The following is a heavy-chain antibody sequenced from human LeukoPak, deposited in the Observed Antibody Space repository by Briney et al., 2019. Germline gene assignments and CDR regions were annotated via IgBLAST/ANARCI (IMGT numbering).Heavy chain of an antibody. CDR3: ARDYYDSSGRYYGMDV. J-gene: IGHJ6*02. CDR1: GFTFSSYW. Sequence: PGGSLRLSCAASGFTFSSYWMHWVRQAPGKGLVWVSRINSDGSSTSCADSVKGRFTISRDNAKNTLYLQMNSLRAEDTAVYYCARDYYDSSGRYYGMDVWGQGTTVTVSS. CDR2: INSDGSST. D-gene: IGHD3-22*01. V-gene: IGHV3-74*01.